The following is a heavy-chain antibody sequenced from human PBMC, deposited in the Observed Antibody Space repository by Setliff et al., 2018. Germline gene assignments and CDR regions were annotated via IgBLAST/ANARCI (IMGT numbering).Heavy chain of an antibody. Sequence: SETLSLTCTVSGGSISNYYWSWIRQPAGKGLEWIGRIYTSGSTNYNPSLKSRVTMSVDTSKNQFSPKLTSVTAADTAVYYCARESRYYYDNLGTLDYWGQGTLVTVSS. CDR2: IYTSGST. D-gene: IGHD3-22*01. CDR3: ARESRYYYDNLGTLDY. CDR1: GGSISNYY. V-gene: IGHV4-4*07. J-gene: IGHJ4*02.